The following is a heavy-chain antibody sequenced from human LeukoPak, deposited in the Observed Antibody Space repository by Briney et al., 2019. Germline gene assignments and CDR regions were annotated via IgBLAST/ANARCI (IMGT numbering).Heavy chain of an antibody. J-gene: IGHJ4*02. D-gene: IGHD5-24*01. CDR3: ARERIGDGYNYAY. CDR1: GFTFNNYG. CDR2: ISGSGGST. Sequence: GGSLRLSCAASGFTFNNYGMSWVRQAPGKGLEWVSAISGSGGSTFYADSVKGRFTISRDNSKNTLYLQMNSLRAEDAAVYYCARERIGDGYNYAYWGQGTLVTVSS. V-gene: IGHV3-23*01.